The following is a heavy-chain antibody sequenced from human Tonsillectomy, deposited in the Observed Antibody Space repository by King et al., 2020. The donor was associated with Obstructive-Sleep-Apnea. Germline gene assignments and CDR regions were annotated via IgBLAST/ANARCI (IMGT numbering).Heavy chain of an antibody. CDR2: IFYTGST. Sequence: QLQESGPGLVKPSETLSLTCTVSGGSISSSSYYWVLIRQPPGKGLEWIGSIFYTGSTDYNWSLKSRVPISVETSKNQFSLKLSSLTAADTAVYYCARVDDNSGCFYFDYWGQGTLATVSS. J-gene: IGHJ4*02. CDR1: GGSISSSSYY. CDR3: ARVDDNSGCFYFDY. D-gene: IGHD6-19*01. V-gene: IGHV4-39*07.